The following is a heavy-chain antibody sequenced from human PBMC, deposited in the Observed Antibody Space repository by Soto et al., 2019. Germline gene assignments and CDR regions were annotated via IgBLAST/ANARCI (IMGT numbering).Heavy chain of an antibody. CDR2: ISSSSSTI. CDR1: GFTFSSYS. CDR3: ARVLYGQWLVGYFQH. Sequence: GGSLRLSCAASGFTFSSYSMNWVRQAPGKGLEWVSYISSSSSTIYYADSVKGRFTISRDNAKNSLYLQMNSLRAEDTAVYYCARVLYGQWLVGYFQHWGQGTLVTVSS. D-gene: IGHD6-19*01. J-gene: IGHJ1*01. V-gene: IGHV3-48*01.